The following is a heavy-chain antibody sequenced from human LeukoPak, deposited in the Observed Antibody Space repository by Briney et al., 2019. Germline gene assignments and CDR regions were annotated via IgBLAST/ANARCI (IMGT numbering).Heavy chain of an antibody. Sequence: GGSLRLSCAASGFTFSNYAMNWVRQAPGKGLEWVSLISGSTGSTYYADSVKGRFSISRDNSKNTVYLQMNSLRVEDTAVYYCAKAVNMVVTPIDYWGQGTLVTVSS. D-gene: IGHD4-23*01. CDR3: AKAVNMVVTPIDY. V-gene: IGHV3-23*01. CDR1: GFTFSNYA. J-gene: IGHJ4*02. CDR2: ISGSTGST.